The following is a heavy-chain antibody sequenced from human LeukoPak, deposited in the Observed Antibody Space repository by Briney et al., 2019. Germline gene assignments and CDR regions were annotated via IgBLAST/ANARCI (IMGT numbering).Heavy chain of an antibody. J-gene: IGHJ5*02. Sequence: PSETLSLTCTVSGGSISPYFWSWIRQPPGKGLEWIGYISYTGNTNYNPSLKSRVTISVDTSKNQFSLQFTSVTAADTAVYYCARDDYRGVTNFDPWGQGTLVTVSS. CDR3: ARDDYRGVTNFDP. CDR1: GGSISPYF. D-gene: IGHD3-10*01. V-gene: IGHV4-59*01. CDR2: ISYTGNT.